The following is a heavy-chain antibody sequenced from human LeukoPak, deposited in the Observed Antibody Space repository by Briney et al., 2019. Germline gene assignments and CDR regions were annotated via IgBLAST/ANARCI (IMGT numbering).Heavy chain of an antibody. CDR3: AKGGTYYYDSSHSFDY. V-gene: IGHV3-9*01. Sequence: GRSLRLSCAASGFTFDDYAMHWVRQAPGKGLEWVSGISWNSGSIGYADSVKGRFTISRDNAKNSLYLQMNSLRAEDTALYYCAKGGTYYYDSSHSFDYWGQGTLVTVSS. CDR1: GFTFDDYA. CDR2: ISWNSGSI. J-gene: IGHJ4*02. D-gene: IGHD3-22*01.